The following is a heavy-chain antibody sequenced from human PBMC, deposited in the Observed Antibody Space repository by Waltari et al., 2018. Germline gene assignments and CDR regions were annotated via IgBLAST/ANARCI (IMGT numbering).Heavy chain of an antibody. CDR2: ILYDGSNE. V-gene: IGHV3-30-3*01. D-gene: IGHD4-17*01. CDR3: ARDYYGAGKYFSATFDY. Sequence: QVQLVQSGGDVVQQGGSLRLSCAASGFTFRSYAMHWVRQAPGKGLEWVAVILYDGSNEYYTDSVKGRFTISRDNSENTLYLQMNSLRAEDAAIYYCARDYYGAGKYFSATFDYWGQGALVTVST. CDR1: GFTFRSYA. J-gene: IGHJ4*02.